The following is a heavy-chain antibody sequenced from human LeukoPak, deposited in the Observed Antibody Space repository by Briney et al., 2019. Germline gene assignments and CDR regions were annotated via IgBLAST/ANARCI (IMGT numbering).Heavy chain of an antibody. J-gene: IGHJ6*02. D-gene: IGHD3-16*01. CDR3: AKSRAQIMITLGDV. Sequence: GGSLRLSCAASGFTFNKYGMRWVRQAPGKGLEWVAVISKDGSDTSYADSVKGRFTISRDNSKDTMFLQMNSLRREDTAVYYCAKSRAQIMITLGDVWGQGTTVTVAS. CDR1: GFTFNKYG. V-gene: IGHV3-30*18. CDR2: ISKDGSDT.